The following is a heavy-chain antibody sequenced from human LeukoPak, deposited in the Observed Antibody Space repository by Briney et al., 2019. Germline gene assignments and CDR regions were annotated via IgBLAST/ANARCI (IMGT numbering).Heavy chain of an antibody. V-gene: IGHV3-11*03. Sequence: GGSLRLSCAASGFSVSNYSMSWIRQSPGKGPEWISYVMSGRGSTNYADSVKGRFTISRDNAKNTLALQLNSLRADDTAVYFWTRGRRGSYYVYDSWGQGTLVTVSS. D-gene: IGHD3-16*01. CDR3: TRGRRGSYYVYDS. CDR1: GFSVSNYS. J-gene: IGHJ4*02. CDR2: VMSGRGST.